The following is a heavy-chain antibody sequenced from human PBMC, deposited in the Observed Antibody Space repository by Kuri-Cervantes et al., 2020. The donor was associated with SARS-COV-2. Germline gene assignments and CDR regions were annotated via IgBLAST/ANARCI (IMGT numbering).Heavy chain of an antibody. D-gene: IGHD3-22*01. Sequence: LRLSCTVSGGSSRSDGYYWSLIRQRPGKGLEWIGYIYSGGTTYYSPSLKSRLTISMDTSKNHFSLNLGAVTAADTAMYYCARYYYDSRGYVFFDYWGRGNPVTVSS. J-gene: IGHJ4*02. CDR1: GGSSRSDGYY. CDR3: ARYYYDSRGYVFFDY. CDR2: IYSGGTT. V-gene: IGHV4-31*03.